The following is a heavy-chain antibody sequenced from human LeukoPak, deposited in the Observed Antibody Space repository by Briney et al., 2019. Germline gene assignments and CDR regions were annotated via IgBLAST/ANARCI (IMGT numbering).Heavy chain of an antibody. V-gene: IGHV3-23*01. CDR3: ATGEFYFDF. CDR1: GFTFTNYD. CDR2: ISDSGHST. J-gene: IGHJ4*02. D-gene: IGHD3-16*01. Sequence: PTGGSLRLSCAASGFTFTNYDMSWVRQAPGKGLEWVSTISDSGHSTSYADSVKGRFTISRDNSKNTLYLQMNSLRAEDTALYYCATGEFYFDFSGQGTLVTVSS.